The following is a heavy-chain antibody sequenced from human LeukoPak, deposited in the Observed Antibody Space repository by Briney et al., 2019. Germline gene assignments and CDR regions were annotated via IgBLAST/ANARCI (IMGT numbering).Heavy chain of an antibody. CDR1: VGSMSTYY. J-gene: IGHJ4*02. V-gene: IGHV4-59*01. CDR3: ARAGAYSDRGAEY. Sequence: SETLSLTCTVSVGSMSTYYWSWIRQPPGKGLEWIGYIYYSGNTKHNPSLKSRVSMSVDTCKNQFSLKMSSVTAADTAVYYCARAGAYSDRGAEYWGQGTLVTVSS. D-gene: IGHD1-26*01. CDR2: IYYSGNT.